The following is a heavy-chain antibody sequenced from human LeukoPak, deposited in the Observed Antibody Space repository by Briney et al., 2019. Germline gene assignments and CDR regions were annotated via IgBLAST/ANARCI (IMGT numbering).Heavy chain of an antibody. CDR2: ISYDGSNK. CDR1: GFTFNSYA. J-gene: IGHJ6*02. CDR3: ARYGVVPAAISHYYGMDV. Sequence: GRSLRLSCAASGFTFNSYAMHWVRQAPGKGLEWVAVISYDGSNKYYADSVKGRFTISRDNSKNTLYLQMNSLRAEDTAVYYCARYGVVPAAISHYYGMDVWGQGTTVTVSS. D-gene: IGHD2-2*02. V-gene: IGHV3-30*04.